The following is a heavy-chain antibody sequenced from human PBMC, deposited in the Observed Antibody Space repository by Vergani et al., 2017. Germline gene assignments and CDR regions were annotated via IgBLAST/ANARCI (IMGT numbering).Heavy chain of an antibody. D-gene: IGHD3-10*01. CDR1: GGTFSSYA. J-gene: IGHJ6*02. V-gene: IGHV1-69*18. CDR2: IIPIFGTA. CDR3: ARGYFPQWFGAHNYGMDV. Sequence: QVQLVQSGAEVKKPGSSVKVSCKASGGTFSSYAISWVRQAPGQGLEWMGRIIPIFGTANYAQKFQGRVTITADDSTSTAYMELSSLRSEDTAVYYCARGYFPQWFGAHNYGMDVWGQGTTVTVSS.